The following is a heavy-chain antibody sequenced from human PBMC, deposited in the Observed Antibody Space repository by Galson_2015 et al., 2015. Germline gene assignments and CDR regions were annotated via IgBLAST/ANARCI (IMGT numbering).Heavy chain of an antibody. Sequence: SLRLSCAASGFTFSDYVMNWVRQAPGKGLEWVSRISGGGENTYYADSVKGRFTFSRDNSESTLYQQMNSLRVEDTGVYYCAYSLGRLGNPWGPGTQVTVSS. D-gene: IGHD1-14*01. CDR1: GFTFSDYV. J-gene: IGHJ5*02. CDR2: ISGGGENT. V-gene: IGHV3-23*01. CDR3: AYSLGRLGNP.